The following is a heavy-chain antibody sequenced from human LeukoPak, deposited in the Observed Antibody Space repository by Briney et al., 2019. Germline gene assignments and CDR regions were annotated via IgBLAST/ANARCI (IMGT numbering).Heavy chain of an antibody. Sequence: GGSLRLSCAASGFTFSSYAMSWVRQAPGKGLEWVSAISGSGGSTYYADSVKGRFTISRDNSKNTLYLQMNSLRAEDTAVCYCASSREGWLQPPAFDYWGQGTLVTVSS. CDR2: ISGSGGST. V-gene: IGHV3-23*01. D-gene: IGHD5-24*01. CDR1: GFTFSSYA. CDR3: ASSREGWLQPPAFDY. J-gene: IGHJ4*02.